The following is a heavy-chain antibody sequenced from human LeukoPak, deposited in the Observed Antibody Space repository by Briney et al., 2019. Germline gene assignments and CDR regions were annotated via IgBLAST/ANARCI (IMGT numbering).Heavy chain of an antibody. CDR2: IKQDGSEK. J-gene: IGHJ4*02. CDR3: AREDFWSGYPGPDY. CDR1: GFTFSDYY. Sequence: GGSLRLSCAASGFTFSDYYMSWVRQAPGKGLEWVANIKQDGSEKYYVDSVKGRFTISRDNAKNSLYLQMNSLRAEDTAVYYCAREDFWSGYPGPDYWGQGTLVTVSS. D-gene: IGHD3-3*01. V-gene: IGHV3-7*01.